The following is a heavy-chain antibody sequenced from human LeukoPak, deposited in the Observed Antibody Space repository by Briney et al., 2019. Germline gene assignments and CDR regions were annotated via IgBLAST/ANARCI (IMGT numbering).Heavy chain of an antibody. CDR3: AKGRGNYRYDADY. V-gene: IGHV3-23*01. D-gene: IGHD3-16*02. CDR2: ISGSGGTT. J-gene: IGHJ4*02. CDR1: GFTFSNYA. Sequence: PGGSLRLSCAASGFTFSNYAMNWVRQGPGKGLEWVSAISGSGGTTYYADSVKGRFTISRDNSKNTLYLRMNSLRAEDTALYYCAKGRGNYRYDADYWGQGTLVTVSS.